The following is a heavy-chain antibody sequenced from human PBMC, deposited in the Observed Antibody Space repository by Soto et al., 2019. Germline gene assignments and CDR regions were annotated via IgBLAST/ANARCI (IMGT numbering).Heavy chain of an antibody. Sequence: SETLSLTCTVPGGSISSYYWSWIRQPPGKGLEWIGYIYYSGSTNYNPSLKSRVTISVDTSKNQFSLKLSSVTAADTAVYYCARSRGVGFMIKFGGVLAAFDIWGQGTMVTV. CDR2: IYYSGST. V-gene: IGHV4-59*01. J-gene: IGHJ3*02. D-gene: IGHD3-16*02. CDR1: GGSISSYY. CDR3: ARSRGVGFMIKFGGVLAAFDI.